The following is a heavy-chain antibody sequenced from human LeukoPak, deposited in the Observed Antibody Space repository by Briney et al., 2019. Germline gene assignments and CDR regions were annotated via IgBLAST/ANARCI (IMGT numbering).Heavy chain of an antibody. V-gene: IGHV3-7*01. J-gene: IGHJ3*02. CDR3: ARYGNGEWLAHYAFDI. Sequence: PGGSLRLSCAASGFIFRNYWMSWVRQAPGKGLEWVANIKGDGSEKNYVESVKGRFNIFRDNAENSVELQLNSLRAEDTAVYYCARYGNGEWLAHYAFDIWGQGTMVTVSS. CDR2: IKGDGSEK. CDR1: GFIFRNYW. D-gene: IGHD6-19*01.